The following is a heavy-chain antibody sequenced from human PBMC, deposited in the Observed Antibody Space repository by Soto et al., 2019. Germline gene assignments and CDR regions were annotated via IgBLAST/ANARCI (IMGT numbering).Heavy chain of an antibody. J-gene: IGHJ6*02. CDR3: ARIADCSTTSCSFPSRINIRGYSFYYGLDV. V-gene: IGHV1-18*01. CDR1: GYTFTSYG. CDR2: TSAYNGNS. Sequence: ASVKVSCKASGYTFTSYGISWVRQAPGQGLEWVGWTSAYNGNSNYAQKYHGRVTMTTDTSTSTAYMEMSSLRSDDTAVYYCARIADCSTTSCSFPSRINIRGYSFYYGLDVWG. D-gene: IGHD2-2*01.